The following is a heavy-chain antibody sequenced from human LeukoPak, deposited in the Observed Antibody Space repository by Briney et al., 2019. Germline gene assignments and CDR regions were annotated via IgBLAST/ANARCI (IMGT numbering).Heavy chain of an antibody. CDR3: TRVQAGRSGLMDV. V-gene: IGHV3-74*03. D-gene: IGHD2-8*02. Sequence: GGSLRLSCAASGFTFSNYGMHWVRQIPGKGLMWVARIGSDGSGTTYADPVKGRFTISRDNSKNTLYLQMNSLRDEDAAVYHCTRVQAGRSGLMDVWGRGTTVTVSS. CDR1: GFTFSNYG. J-gene: IGHJ6*02. CDR2: IGSDGSGT.